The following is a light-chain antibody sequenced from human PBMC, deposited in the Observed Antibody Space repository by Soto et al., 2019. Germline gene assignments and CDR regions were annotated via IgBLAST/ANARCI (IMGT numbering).Light chain of an antibody. J-gene: IGKJ4*01. Sequence: EIVLTQSPGTLSLSPGERATLSCRASQSVSSSYLAWYQQKPGQAPRLLIYGASSRATGIPDRFSGSGSGTDFTLTISRLEPEDFVVYYCQQYGSSPTFGRGLKVEIK. CDR3: QQYGSSPT. CDR1: QSVSSSY. V-gene: IGKV3-20*01. CDR2: GAS.